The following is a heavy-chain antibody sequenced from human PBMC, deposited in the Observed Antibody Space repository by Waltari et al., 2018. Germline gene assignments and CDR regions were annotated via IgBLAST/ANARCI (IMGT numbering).Heavy chain of an antibody. CDR2: VSHTGS. Sequence: QVQLQQWGAGLLKPSETPSITCAVYGGSFSGYTWSWIRQSPGRGLEWIGEVSHTGSNYNPSLKSRVTISVDTSNHHFSLKLSSVTAADTAIYYCAKPDVNYGHFVYWGQGTLVTVSS. V-gene: IGHV4-34*02. CDR1: GGSFSGYT. D-gene: IGHD4-17*01. J-gene: IGHJ4*02. CDR3: AKPDVNYGHFVY.